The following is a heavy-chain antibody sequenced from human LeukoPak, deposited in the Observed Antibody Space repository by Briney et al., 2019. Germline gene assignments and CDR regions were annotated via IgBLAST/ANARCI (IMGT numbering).Heavy chain of an antibody. Sequence: GGSLRLSCAASGFTFSSYSMNWVRQAPGKGLEWVAVIWYDGSNKYYADSVKGRFTISRDNSKNTLYLQMNSLRAEDTAVYYCARDGKRYFDWFGYWGQGTLVTVSS. D-gene: IGHD3-9*01. CDR3: ARDGKRYFDWFGY. CDR1: GFTFSSYS. J-gene: IGHJ4*02. V-gene: IGHV3-33*08. CDR2: IWYDGSNK.